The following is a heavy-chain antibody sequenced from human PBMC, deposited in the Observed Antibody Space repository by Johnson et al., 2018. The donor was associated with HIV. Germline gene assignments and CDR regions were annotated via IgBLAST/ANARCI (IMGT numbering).Heavy chain of an antibody. CDR1: GFTFSSYD. Sequence: VQLVESGGGLVQPGGSLRLSCTASGFTFSSYDMHWVRQATGKGLEWVSAIGTAGDTYYPGSVKGRFTISRENAKNSLYLQMNSLRAGDTALYYCGRAGPSDAFDFWGQGTMVTVSS. J-gene: IGHJ3*01. V-gene: IGHV3-13*01. CDR3: GRAGPSDAFDF. CDR2: IGTAGDT.